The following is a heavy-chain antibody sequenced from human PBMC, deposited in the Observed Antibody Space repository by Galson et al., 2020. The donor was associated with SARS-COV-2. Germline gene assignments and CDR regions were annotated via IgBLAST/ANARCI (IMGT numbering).Heavy chain of an antibody. J-gene: IGHJ6*02. CDR3: AQDTVYDILTGQGENYGMDV. CDR2: ISATSSLM. CDR1: GFKFDDYA. Sequence: GGSLRLSCAASGFKFDDYAMHSVRQAPGKGLEWNSGISATSSLMHYADSVKDRFTVSRDNAKNSLYLEINSPRAEDTAFYYCAQDTVYDILTGQGENYGMDVWGQGTPVIVSS. V-gene: IGHV3-9*01. D-gene: IGHD3-9*01.